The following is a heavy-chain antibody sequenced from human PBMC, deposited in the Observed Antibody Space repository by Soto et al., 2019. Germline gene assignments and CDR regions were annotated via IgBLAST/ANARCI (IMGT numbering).Heavy chain of an antibody. V-gene: IGHV4-39*01. D-gene: IGHD5-18*01. CDR3: ARNGATERQYRSLDT. Sequence: TSETQSLSCTVAWGSSINISGHRISISQPPGNRQERIASIKNSGTTIYNPSLNSRVILSVDTSKNQFALKLRAVTVVETDISYCARNGATERQYRSLDTWGK. J-gene: IGHJ6*03. CDR2: IKNSGTT. CDR1: WGSSINISGH.